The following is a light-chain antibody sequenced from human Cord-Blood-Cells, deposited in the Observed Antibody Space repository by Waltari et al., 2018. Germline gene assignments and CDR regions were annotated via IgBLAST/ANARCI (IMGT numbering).Light chain of an antibody. Sequence: SSALTQPPSVSVSPGQTASITCSGDQLGDKYACWYRQKPGQSPVLVIYQDSKRPSGIPERFSCSNSGNTATLTISGTQAMDEADYYCQAWDSSTVVFGGGTKLTVL. CDR1: QLGDKY. J-gene: IGLJ2*01. V-gene: IGLV3-1*01. CDR3: QAWDSSTVV. CDR2: QDS.